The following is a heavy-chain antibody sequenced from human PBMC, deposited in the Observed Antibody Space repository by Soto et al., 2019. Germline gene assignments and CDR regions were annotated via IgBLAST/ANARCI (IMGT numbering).Heavy chain of an antibody. D-gene: IGHD2-2*01. CDR1: GYTFTSYD. J-gene: IGHJ6*03. V-gene: IGHV1-8*01. CDR3: ESGLRSRLLFYYYYYMDV. CDR2: MNPNSGNT. Sequence: ASVKVSCKASGYTFTSYDINWVRQATGQGLEWMGWMNPNSGNTGYAQKFQGRVTMTRNTSISTAYMELSSLRSADTAVYYCESGLRSRLLFYYYYYMDVWRKGTTVPVYS.